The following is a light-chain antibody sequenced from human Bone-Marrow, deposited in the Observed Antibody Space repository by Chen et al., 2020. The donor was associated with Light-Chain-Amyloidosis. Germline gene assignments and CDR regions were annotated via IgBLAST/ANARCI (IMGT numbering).Light chain of an antibody. CDR1: SSNIGIHY. Sequence: SVLTQPPSASGTPGQRVTISCSGASSNIGIHYVYWYQHFPGAAPDLLIHRTHPRPPGVPTRCSACKSGASTFLAISGLRSEEEADYYGAAWDGRLGGYVLGTGTKVIV. J-gene: IGLJ1*01. CDR3: AAWDGRLGGYV. V-gene: IGLV1-47*01. CDR2: RTH.